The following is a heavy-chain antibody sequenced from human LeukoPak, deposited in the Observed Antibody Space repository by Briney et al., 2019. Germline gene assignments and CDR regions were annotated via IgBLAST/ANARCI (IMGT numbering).Heavy chain of an antibody. CDR2: IYYSGST. CDR3: ARDSYSSSFDY. V-gene: IGHV4-39*02. CDR1: GGSVSSNNYY. D-gene: IGHD6-13*01. Sequence: SETLSLTCTVSGGSVSSNNYYWGWIRQPPGKGLEWIGSIYYSGSTYYNSSLKSRVTISVDTSKNQFSLKLSSVTAADTAVYYCARDSYSSSFDYWGQGTLVTVSS. J-gene: IGHJ4*02.